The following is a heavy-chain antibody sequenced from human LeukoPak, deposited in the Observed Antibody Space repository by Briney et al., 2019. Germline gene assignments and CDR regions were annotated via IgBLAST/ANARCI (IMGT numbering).Heavy chain of an antibody. CDR2: ISGSGGST. Sequence: GGSLRLPCAASGFTFSSYAMSWVRQAPGKGLEWVSAISGSGGSTYYADSVKGRFTISRDNAKNSLYLQMNSLRAEDTAVYYCARDSYYYGSGSPFDYWGQGTLVTVSS. D-gene: IGHD3-10*01. J-gene: IGHJ4*02. V-gene: IGHV3-23*01. CDR3: ARDSYYYGSGSPFDY. CDR1: GFTFSSYA.